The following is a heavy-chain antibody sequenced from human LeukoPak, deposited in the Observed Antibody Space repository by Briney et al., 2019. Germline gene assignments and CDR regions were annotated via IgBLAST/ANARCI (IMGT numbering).Heavy chain of an antibody. CDR3: ARAVSSGFHPYYFDY. J-gene: IGHJ4*02. CDR2: IYYSGST. V-gene: IGHV4-59*01. CDR1: GGSISSYY. D-gene: IGHD6-19*01. Sequence: SETLSLTCTVSGGSISSYYWSWIRQPPGKGLEWIGYIYYSGSTNYNPSLTSRVTISVDTSKNQFSLKLSSVTAADTAVYYCARAVSSGFHPYYFDYWGQGTLVTVSS.